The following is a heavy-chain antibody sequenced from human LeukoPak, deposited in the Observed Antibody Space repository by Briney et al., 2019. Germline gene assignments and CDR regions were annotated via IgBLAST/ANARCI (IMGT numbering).Heavy chain of an antibody. CDR1: GFTFSDYY. V-gene: IGHV3-11*01. CDR3: ARDGDIVATISWFDP. J-gene: IGHJ5*02. D-gene: IGHD5-12*01. Sequence: SLRLSCAASGFTFSDYYMSWIRQAPGKGLEWVSYISSSGSTIYYADSVKGRFTISRDNAKNSLYLQMNSLRAEDTAVYYCARDGDIVATISWFDPWGQGTLVTVSS. CDR2: ISSSGSTI.